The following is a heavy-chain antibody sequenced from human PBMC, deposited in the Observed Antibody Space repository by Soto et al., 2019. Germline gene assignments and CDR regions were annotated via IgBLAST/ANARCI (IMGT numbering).Heavy chain of an antibody. D-gene: IGHD3-9*01. CDR3: ARDHYDILTGYYFWYFDL. V-gene: IGHV3-21*01. J-gene: IGHJ2*01. Sequence: PGGSLRLSCAASGFTFSSYSMNWVRQAPGKGLEWVSSISSSSYIYYADSVKGRFTISRDNAKNSLYLQMNSLRAEDTAVYYCARDHYDILTGYYFWYFDLWGRGTLVTVSS. CDR1: GFTFSSYS. CDR2: ISSSSYI.